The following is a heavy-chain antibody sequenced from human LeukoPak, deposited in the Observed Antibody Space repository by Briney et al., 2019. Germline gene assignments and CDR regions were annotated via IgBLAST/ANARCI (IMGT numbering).Heavy chain of an antibody. D-gene: IGHD3-10*01. Sequence: ASVKVSCKASGYPFNNYGFSWVRQAPGQGLEWMGGIGVYNNKTNYAQKFQGRVTMTTDTSTSTAYLDLRSLRSDDTAFYYCERTFDLGGTPLDYWGQGTLVTVSS. CDR3: ERTFDLGGTPLDY. J-gene: IGHJ4*02. CDR1: GYPFNNYG. V-gene: IGHV1-18*01. CDR2: IGVYNNKT.